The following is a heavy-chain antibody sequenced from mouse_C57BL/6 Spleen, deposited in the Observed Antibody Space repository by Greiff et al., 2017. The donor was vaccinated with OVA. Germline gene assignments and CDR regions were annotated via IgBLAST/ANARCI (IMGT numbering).Heavy chain of an antibody. Sequence: QVQLKQSGAELVRPGASVTLSCKASGYTFTDYEMHWVKQTPVHGLEWIGAIDPETGGTAYNQKFKGKAILTADKSSSTAYMELRSLTSEDSAVYYCTRQLRLHAMDYWGQGTSVTVSS. CDR3: TRQLRLHAMDY. CDR2: IDPETGGT. V-gene: IGHV1-15*01. CDR1: GYTFTDYE. D-gene: IGHD3-2*02. J-gene: IGHJ4*01.